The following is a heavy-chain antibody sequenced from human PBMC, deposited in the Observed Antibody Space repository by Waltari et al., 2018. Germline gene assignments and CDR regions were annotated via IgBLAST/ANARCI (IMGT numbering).Heavy chain of an antibody. CDR3: ARVYVVPAAIPWFDP. Sequence: EVQLVESGGGLVQPGGSLRLSCAASGFTFSSYWMSWVRQAPGKGLEWVANIKQDGSEKYYVDAVKGRFTISRDNAKNSRELQMNSLRAEDTAVYYCARVYVVPAAIPWFDPWGQGTLVTVSS. CDR1: GFTFSSYW. J-gene: IGHJ5*02. CDR2: IKQDGSEK. D-gene: IGHD2-2*01. V-gene: IGHV3-7*01.